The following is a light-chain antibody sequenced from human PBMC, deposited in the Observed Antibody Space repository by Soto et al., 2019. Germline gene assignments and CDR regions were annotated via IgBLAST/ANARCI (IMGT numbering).Light chain of an antibody. CDR1: QSISSW. V-gene: IGKV1-5*03. CDR2: KAS. J-gene: IGKJ1*01. Sequence: DIQMTQSPSTLSASVGDRVTITCRASQSISSWLAWYQQKPGKAPKLLIYKASSLESGVPSRFSGSVSGTEFTLTISSLQPDDFAEYYCQQYNSLWTFGQGTKVEIK. CDR3: QQYNSLWT.